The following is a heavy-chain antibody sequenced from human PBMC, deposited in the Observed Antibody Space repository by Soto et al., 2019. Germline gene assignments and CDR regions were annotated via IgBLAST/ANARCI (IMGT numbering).Heavy chain of an antibody. V-gene: IGHV4-59*02. Sequence: QVQLQESGPGLVKPSETLSLTCSVSGGSVSSNLWSWVRQSPGKGLEWIGYINNSERTSYNPSFTSRVTISVDTSKNQLSLKLISVTAADTAVYYCATGEDSRKVAYWGQGTLITVSS. J-gene: IGHJ4*02. D-gene: IGHD2-15*01. CDR3: ATGEDSRKVAY. CDR1: GGSVSSNL. CDR2: INNSERT.